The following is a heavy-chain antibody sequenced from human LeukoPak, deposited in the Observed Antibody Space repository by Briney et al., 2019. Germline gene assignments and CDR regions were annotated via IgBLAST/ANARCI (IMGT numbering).Heavy chain of an antibody. D-gene: IGHD6-19*01. CDR1: GFSFTSYG. Sequence: GGSLRPSCTGSGFSFTSYGMHWVRQAPGKGLEWMAFIRSDGSNKYYADSVKGRFTISRDNSKNTLYLQMNSLRAEDTAVYYCARILDSAWGELGYWGQGTLVTVSS. J-gene: IGHJ4*02. CDR2: IRSDGSNK. V-gene: IGHV3-30*02. CDR3: ARILDSAWGELGY.